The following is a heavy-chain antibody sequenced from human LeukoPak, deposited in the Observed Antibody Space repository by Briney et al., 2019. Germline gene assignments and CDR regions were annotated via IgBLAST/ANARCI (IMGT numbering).Heavy chain of an antibody. CDR2: ISYDGSNK. J-gene: IGHJ4*02. CDR3: AKDITTGYPDY. V-gene: IGHV3-30-3*01. CDR1: GFTFSSYA. Sequence: GGSLRLSCAASGFTFSSYAMHWVRQAPGKGLEWVAVISYDGSNKYYADSVKGRFTISRDNSKNTLYLQMNSLRAEDTAVYYCAKDITTGYPDYWGQGTLVTVSS. D-gene: IGHD6-25*01.